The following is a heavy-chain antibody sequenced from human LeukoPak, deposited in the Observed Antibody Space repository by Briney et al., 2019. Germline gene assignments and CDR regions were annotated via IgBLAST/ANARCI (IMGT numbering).Heavy chain of an antibody. Sequence: SQTLSLTCTVSGGSISYYYWSWIRQPAGKGLEWIGRIYSSGSTTYNPSLKSRVTMSVDTAKNQFSLILSSVTAADTAVYYSARDRGDLGNFDYWGQGTLVTVSS. CDR3: ARDRGDLGNFDY. CDR1: GGSISYYY. D-gene: IGHD3-10*01. CDR2: IYSSGST. J-gene: IGHJ4*02. V-gene: IGHV4-4*07.